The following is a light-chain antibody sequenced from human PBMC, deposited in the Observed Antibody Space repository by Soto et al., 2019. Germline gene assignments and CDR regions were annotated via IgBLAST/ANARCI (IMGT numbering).Light chain of an antibody. J-gene: IGKJ2*01. V-gene: IGKV1-39*01. CDR3: QQSYSSPQMYT. CDR2: AAS. CDR1: QTISSS. Sequence: DIQMTQSPSSLSASVGDRVTITCRASQTISSSLNWYQQKPGKAPDLLIYAASNLQIGVPSRFSGSGSGSDFTLTISSLQTEDFATYYCQQSYSSPQMYTFGQGTRLEIK.